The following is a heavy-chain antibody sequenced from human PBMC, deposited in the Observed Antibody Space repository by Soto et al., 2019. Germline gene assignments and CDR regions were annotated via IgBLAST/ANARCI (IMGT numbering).Heavy chain of an antibody. V-gene: IGHV4-30-4*08. D-gene: IGHD2-2*01. CDR2: IYYSGST. CDR1: GGSISSGGYY. Sequence: SETLSLTCTVSGGSISSGGYYWSWIRQHPGKGLEWIGYIYYSGSTYYNPSLKSRVTISVDTSKNQFSLKLSSVTAADTAVYYCARVSSLSVPGSGMGIDTYYFDYWGQRTLVTVSS. J-gene: IGHJ4*02. CDR3: ARVSSLSVPGSGMGIDTYYFDY.